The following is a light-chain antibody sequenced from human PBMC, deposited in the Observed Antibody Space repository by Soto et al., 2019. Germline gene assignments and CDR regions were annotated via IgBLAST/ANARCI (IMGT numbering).Light chain of an antibody. J-gene: IGLJ1*01. CDR3: ASYTTSSTYV. CDR1: SSDVGGYSY. V-gene: IGLV2-14*01. Sequence: QSALTHPASVYGSPGRSSSFCCTETSSDVGGYSYVSWYQQQPGKAPKLVISDVSNRPSGVSDRFSGSKSGNTASLTISGLQTEDEADYYCASYTTSSTYVFGTGTKVTV. CDR2: DVS.